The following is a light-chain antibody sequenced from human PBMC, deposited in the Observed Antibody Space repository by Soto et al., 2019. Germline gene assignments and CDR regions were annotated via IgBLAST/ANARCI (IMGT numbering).Light chain of an antibody. J-gene: IGKJ4*01. Sequence: EIVMTQSPSTLSVSPGERATLSCRASQIVSSNLAWYQQKPGQAPRLLIYGASTRATGIPARFSGSGSGTEFTLTISSLQSEDFAVYYCQQYNNWPPLTFGGGTKVDIK. V-gene: IGKV3-15*01. CDR3: QQYNNWPPLT. CDR2: GAS. CDR1: QIVSSN.